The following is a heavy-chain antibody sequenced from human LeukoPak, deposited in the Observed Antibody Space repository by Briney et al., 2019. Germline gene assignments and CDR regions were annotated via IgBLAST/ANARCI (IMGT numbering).Heavy chain of an antibody. CDR2: ISSSSSYI. J-gene: IGHJ6*02. Sequence: GGSLSLSCAASGFTFSSYSMNWVRQAPGKGLEWVSSISSSSSYIYYADSVKGRFTISRDNAKNSLYLQMNSLRTEDTAEYYCARIKYCTNGVCYLLYGMDVWGQGTTVTVSS. CDR1: GFTFSSYS. V-gene: IGHV3-21*01. CDR3: ARIKYCTNGVCYLLYGMDV. D-gene: IGHD2-8*01.